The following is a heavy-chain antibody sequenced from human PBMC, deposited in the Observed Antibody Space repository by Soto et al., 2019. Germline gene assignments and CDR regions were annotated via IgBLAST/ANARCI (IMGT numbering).Heavy chain of an antibody. J-gene: IGHJ4*02. CDR2: IKQDGSEK. V-gene: IGHV3-7*01. CDR3: ARDNDSSGWYVSDY. Sequence: GGSLRLSCAASGFTFSSYWMSWVRQAPGKGLEWVANIKQDGSEKYYVDSVKGRFAISRDNAKNSLYLQRNGLRAEDTAVYYCARDNDSSGWYVSDYWGQGTLVTVSS. D-gene: IGHD6-19*01. CDR1: GFTFSSYW.